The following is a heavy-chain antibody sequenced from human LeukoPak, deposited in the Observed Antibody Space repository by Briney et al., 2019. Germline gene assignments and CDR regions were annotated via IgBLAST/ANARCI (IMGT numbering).Heavy chain of an antibody. Sequence: GGSLRLSCAASGFSFSSYAMSWVRQAPGKGLEWVSTISGSGSSTNYADSVKGRFAISRDNSKNTLYLQMNSLRAADTAVYYCAKVDTSGYYEILDYWGQGTLVTVSS. CDR1: GFSFSSYA. V-gene: IGHV3-23*01. D-gene: IGHD3-22*01. CDR3: AKVDTSGYYEILDY. CDR2: ISGSGSST. J-gene: IGHJ4*02.